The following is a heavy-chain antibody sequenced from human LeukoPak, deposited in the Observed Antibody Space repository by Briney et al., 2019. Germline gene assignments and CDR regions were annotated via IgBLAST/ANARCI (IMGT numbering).Heavy chain of an antibody. D-gene: IGHD4-11*01. J-gene: IGHJ6*03. CDR2: INPNSGVT. Sequence: GASVKVSCKASGYTFTGYYIHWVRQAPGQGLEWMGWINPNSGVTNHAQKFQGRVTMTSDTSISTAYMELSRLRSDDTAVYYCAKMTTVRTRYYSYYLDVWGKGTTVTVSS. V-gene: IGHV1-2*02. CDR3: AKMTTVRTRYYSYYLDV. CDR1: GYTFTGYY.